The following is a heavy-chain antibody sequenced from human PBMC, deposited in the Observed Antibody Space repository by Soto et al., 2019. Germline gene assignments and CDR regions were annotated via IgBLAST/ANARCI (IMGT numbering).Heavy chain of an antibody. CDR1: GFTFSSYA. CDR3: ARAGGLLLDY. CDR2: ISYDGSNK. Sequence: QVQLVESGGGVVQPGRSLRLSCAASGFTFSSYAMHWVRQAPGKGLEWVAVISYDGSNKYYADSVKGRFTISRDISKNTLYLQMNSLRAEDTAVYYCARAGGLLLDYWGQGTLVPVSS. D-gene: IGHD2-15*01. J-gene: IGHJ4*02. V-gene: IGHV3-30-3*01.